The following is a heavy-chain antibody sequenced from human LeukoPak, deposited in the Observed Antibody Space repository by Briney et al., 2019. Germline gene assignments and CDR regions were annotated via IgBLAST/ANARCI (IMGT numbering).Heavy chain of an antibody. CDR3: AREHSGYWFDP. CDR1: GGSISSGDYY. Sequence: SETLSLTCAVSGGSISSGDYYWSWIRQHPGKGLEWIGYINYSGSAFYNPSLKSRVTISVDTSKNQFSLKLNSVSAADTAVYYCAREHSGYWFDPWGQGTLVTVSS. D-gene: IGHD3-3*02. CDR2: INYSGSA. V-gene: IGHV4-31*11. J-gene: IGHJ5*02.